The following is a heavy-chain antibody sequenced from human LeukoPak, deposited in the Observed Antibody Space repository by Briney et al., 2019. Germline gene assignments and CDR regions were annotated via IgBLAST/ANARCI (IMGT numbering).Heavy chain of an antibody. V-gene: IGHV1-18*01. CDR2: ISAYNGNT. J-gene: IGHJ5*02. CDR1: GYTFTSYG. CDR3: ARGGPYCSSNSCNSVYKWFDP. Sequence: ASVKVSCKASGYTFTSYGITWVRQAPGQGLDWMGWISAYNGNTNYAKKLQGRVTMTTDTSTSTAYMELRSLRFDATAVYYCARGGPYCSSNSCNSVYKWFDPWGQGTLVTVSS. D-gene: IGHD2-2*01.